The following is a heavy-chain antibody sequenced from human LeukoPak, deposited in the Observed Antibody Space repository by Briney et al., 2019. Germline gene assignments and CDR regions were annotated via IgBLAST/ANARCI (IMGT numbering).Heavy chain of an antibody. J-gene: IGHJ6*02. V-gene: IGHV1-18*01. CDR2: ISAYNGNT. CDR1: GYTFTSYG. CDR3: ARDKVRYDFWSGYSPDEYYYYGMDV. D-gene: IGHD3-3*01. Sequence: GASVKVSCKASGYTFTSYGISWVRQAPGQGLEWMGWISAYNGNTNYAQKLQGRVTMTTDTSTSTAYMELRSLRSDDTAVYYCARDKVRYDFWSGYSPDEYYYYGMDVWGQGTTVTVPS.